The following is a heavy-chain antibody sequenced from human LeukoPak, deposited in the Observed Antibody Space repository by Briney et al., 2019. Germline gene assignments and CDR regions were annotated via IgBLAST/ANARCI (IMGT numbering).Heavy chain of an antibody. V-gene: IGHV3-30-3*01. D-gene: IGHD1-14*01. CDR3: TRVDEVFAFDI. Sequence: GGSLGLSCAASGFTFSTLAIHWVRQAPGKGLEWVAVISYDGTNKYYAGSVKGRFTISRDNSKNTLYLEMNSLRTEDTAVYYCTRVDEVFAFDIWGHGTMVTVSS. J-gene: IGHJ3*02. CDR2: ISYDGTNK. CDR1: GFTFSTLA.